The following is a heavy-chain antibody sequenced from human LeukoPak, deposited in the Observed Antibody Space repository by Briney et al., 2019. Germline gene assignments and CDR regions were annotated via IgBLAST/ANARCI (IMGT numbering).Heavy chain of an antibody. J-gene: IGHJ4*02. CDR3: ARAIGATRRSTGTCNYFDY. CDR2: IASSSSYT. Sequence: GGSLRLSCAASGFTFSEYYMSWIRQAPGKGLEWVSYIASSSSYTNYADSVKGRFTISRDNAKNSLYLQMNSLRAEDTAVYYCARAIGATRRSTGTCNYFDYWGQGTLVTVSS. V-gene: IGHV3-11*06. D-gene: IGHD5-12*01. CDR1: GFTFSEYY.